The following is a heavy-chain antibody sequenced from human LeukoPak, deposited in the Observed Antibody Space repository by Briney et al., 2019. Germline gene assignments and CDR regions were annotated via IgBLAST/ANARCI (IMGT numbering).Heavy chain of an antibody. D-gene: IGHD1-26*01. V-gene: IGHV3-7*01. CDR2: IKGDESAR. CDR1: GFTFSTYW. J-gene: IGHJ4*02. Sequence: GGSLRLSCAASGFTFSTYWMAWVRQAPGKGLEWVANIKGDESARHQADSVKGRFTISRDNAKKSVYLQMGSLRGEDTAVYYCARDVGGSLDYWGQGTLVTVSS. CDR3: ARDVGGSLDY.